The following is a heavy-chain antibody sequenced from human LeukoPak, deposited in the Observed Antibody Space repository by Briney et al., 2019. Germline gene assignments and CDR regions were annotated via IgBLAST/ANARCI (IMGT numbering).Heavy chain of an antibody. D-gene: IGHD1-1*01. Sequence: ASVKVSCKASGYTFTSYAMHWVRQAPGQRLEWMGWINAGNGNTKYSQKFQGRVTMTRDTSTSTVYMELSSLRSEDTAVYYCATRSTTGTTAHYYYYGMDVWGQGTTVTVSS. CDR1: GYTFTSYA. CDR3: ATRSTTGTTAHYYYYGMDV. CDR2: INAGNGNT. J-gene: IGHJ6*02. V-gene: IGHV1-3*01.